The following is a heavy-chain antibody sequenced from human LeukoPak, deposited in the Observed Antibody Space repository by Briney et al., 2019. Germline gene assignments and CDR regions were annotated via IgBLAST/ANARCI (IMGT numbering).Heavy chain of an antibody. CDR3: ARDYYDSSAYLINCYGMDV. CDR2: IYYSGST. CDR1: GGSISSSSYY. J-gene: IGHJ6*02. D-gene: IGHD3-22*01. V-gene: IGHV4-39*07. Sequence: PSETLSLTCTVSGGSISSSSYYWGWIRQPPGKGLEWIGSIYYSGSTYYNPSLKSRVTISVDTSKNQFSLKLSSVTAADTAVYYCARDYYDSSAYLINCYGMDVWGQGTTVTVSS.